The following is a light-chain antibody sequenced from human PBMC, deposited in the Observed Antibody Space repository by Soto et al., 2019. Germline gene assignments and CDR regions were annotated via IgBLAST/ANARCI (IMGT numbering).Light chain of an antibody. CDR1: QGIGNK. Sequence: EISMTTSPASLSAYVGARVTITYLASQGIGNKLGWYHQKPRTAPKRLIYVASRLQSGAPSRFGGSGAGTESTLTISSLQPDDFATYYCQQYNSHLGTFGQGTKVDI. CDR3: QQYNSHLGT. J-gene: IGKJ1*01. CDR2: VAS. V-gene: IGKV1-17*01.